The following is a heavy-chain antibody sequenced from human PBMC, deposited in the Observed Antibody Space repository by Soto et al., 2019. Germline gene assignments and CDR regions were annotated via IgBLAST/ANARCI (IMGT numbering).Heavy chain of an antibody. CDR3: VRGDLDTAVVNSPDAFDV. CDR2: ISYHGDNK. V-gene: IGHV3-30*03. J-gene: IGHJ3*01. Sequence: PGGSLRLSCEASGFMFNYYVMHWVRQSPGKGLDWVAVISYHGDNKYYAQSVKGRFTISRDNSRNTLFLHIDSLRPEDTAVYHCVRGDLDTAVVNSPDAFDVWGPGTVVTVSS. D-gene: IGHD5-18*01. CDR1: GFMFNYYV.